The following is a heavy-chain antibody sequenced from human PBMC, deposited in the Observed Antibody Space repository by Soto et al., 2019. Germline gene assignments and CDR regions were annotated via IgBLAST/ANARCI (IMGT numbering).Heavy chain of an antibody. CDR2: ISGGGGST. J-gene: IGHJ4*02. V-gene: IGHV3-23*01. CDR1: GFTFSSYD. Sequence: GGSLRLSCAASGFTFSSYDMSWVRQAPGKGLDWVSVISGGGGSTYYADSVKGRFTISRDNSKNTLYLQMNSLRAEDTAIYYCAKDHYGDNTAFDYWGQGTVVTVSS. D-gene: IGHD4-17*01. CDR3: AKDHYGDNTAFDY.